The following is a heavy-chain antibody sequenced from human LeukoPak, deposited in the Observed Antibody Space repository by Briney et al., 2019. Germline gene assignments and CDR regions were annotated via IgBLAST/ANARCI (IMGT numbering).Heavy chain of an antibody. J-gene: IGHJ5*02. CDR2: IYQSGST. CDR3: ARDESENWFDP. V-gene: IGHV4-38-2*02. CDR1: GYSISSGYY. Sequence: PSETLSLTCTVSGYSISSGYYWGWIRQPPGKGLEWIGSIYQSGSTYYNPSLKSRVTISIDTSKNQFSLKLSSVTAADTAVYYCARDESENWFDPWGQGTLVTVSS.